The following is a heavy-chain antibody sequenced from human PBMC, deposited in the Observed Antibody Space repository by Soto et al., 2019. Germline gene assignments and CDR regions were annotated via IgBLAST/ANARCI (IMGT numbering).Heavy chain of an antibody. CDR2: LSSGSFYI. CDR1: DFPFDSYS. V-gene: IGHV3-21*01. CDR3: AREANTIYATHGLDV. J-gene: IGHJ6*01. Sequence: WGCLRVSCAFSDFPFDSYSMSWVRQAPGQGLEWLASLSSGSFYIFHADSISGRFTISRDDAKNLLFLQMNSLTIEDTATYYCAREANTIYATHGLDVWGQGTPVTVSS. D-gene: IGHD3-3*01.